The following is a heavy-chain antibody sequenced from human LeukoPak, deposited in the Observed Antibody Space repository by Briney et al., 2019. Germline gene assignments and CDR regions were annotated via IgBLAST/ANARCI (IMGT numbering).Heavy chain of an antibody. D-gene: IGHD3-22*01. CDR2: IKQDGSEK. CDR1: GFTFSSYW. V-gene: IGHV3-7*01. J-gene: IGHJ4*02. Sequence: GGSLRLSCAASGFTFSSYWMSWVRQAPGKGLEWVANIKQDGSEKYYVDSVKGRFTISRDNAKNSLYLQMNSLRAEDTAVYYCARGLFYDSSGYRPFDYWGQGTLVTVSS. CDR3: ARGLFYDSSGYRPFDY.